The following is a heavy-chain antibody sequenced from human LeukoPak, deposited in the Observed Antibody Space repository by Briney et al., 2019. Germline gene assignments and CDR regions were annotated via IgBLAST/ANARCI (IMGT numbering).Heavy chain of an antibody. J-gene: IGHJ4*02. CDR1: GDSVSSGSYH. Sequence: PSETLSLTCTVSGDSVSSGSYHWSWIRQPPGKGLECIGYVYYSGNTNYNPSLKSRVTISVDTSKNQFSLNVSSVTAAGTAVYYCARLAWFGELYFDQWGQGTLVSVSS. V-gene: IGHV4-61*01. D-gene: IGHD3-10*01. CDR3: ARLAWFGELYFDQ. CDR2: VYYSGNT.